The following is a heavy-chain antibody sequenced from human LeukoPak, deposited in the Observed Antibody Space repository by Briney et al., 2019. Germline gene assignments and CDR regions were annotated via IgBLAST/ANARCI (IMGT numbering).Heavy chain of an antibody. J-gene: IGHJ6*02. CDR1: GFTFSSYA. CDR3: ARSKYYDFWSALGYYYGMDV. V-gene: IGHV3-7*03. D-gene: IGHD3-3*01. CDR2: IKQDGSEK. Sequence: GGSLRLSCAASGFTFSSYAMSWVRRAPGKGLEWVANIKQDGSEKYYVDSVKGRFTISRDNAKNSLYLQMNSLRAEDTAVCYCARSKYYDFWSALGYYYGMDVWGQGTTVTVSS.